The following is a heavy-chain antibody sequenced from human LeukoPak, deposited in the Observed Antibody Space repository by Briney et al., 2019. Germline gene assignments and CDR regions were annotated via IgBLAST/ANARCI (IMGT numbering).Heavy chain of an antibody. V-gene: IGHV4-34*01. CDR3: ARAYYAFDY. D-gene: IGHD3-10*01. J-gene: IGHJ4*02. CDR2: INHSGST. CDR1: GGSFSGYY. Sequence: SETLSLTCAVYGGSFSGYYWSWIRQPPGKGLEWIGEINHSGSTNYNPSLKSRVTISVDTSKNQSSLKLSSVTAADTAVYYCARAYYAFDYWGQGTLVTVSS.